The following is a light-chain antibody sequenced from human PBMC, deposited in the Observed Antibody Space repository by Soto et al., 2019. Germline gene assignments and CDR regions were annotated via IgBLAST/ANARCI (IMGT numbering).Light chain of an antibody. J-gene: IGLJ1*01. CDR2: GVS. CDR1: SSDIGDYSY. V-gene: IGLV2-14*01. CDR3: ASYRRTSIPYV. Sequence: QSVLTQPASVSGSPGQSITISCTGTSSDIGDYSYVSGYQHHPGKAPRLRISGVSDRPSGVSARFSGSKSGNTASLTISGLQAEDEADYYCASYRRTSIPYVFGTGTKVTVL.